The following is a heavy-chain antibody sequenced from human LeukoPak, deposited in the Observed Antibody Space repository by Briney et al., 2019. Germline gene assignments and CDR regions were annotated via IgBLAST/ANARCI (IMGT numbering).Heavy chain of an antibody. V-gene: IGHV1-2*04. CDR1: GYTFTGYY. Sequence: GASVKLSCKASGYTFTGYYMHWVRQAPGQGLEWMGWINPNSGGTNYAQKFQGWVTMTRDTSISTAYMELSRLRSDDTAVYYCARGRNYYGSGSYYHFDYWGQGTLVTVSS. CDR3: ARGRNYYGSGSYYHFDY. J-gene: IGHJ4*02. D-gene: IGHD3-10*01. CDR2: INPNSGGT.